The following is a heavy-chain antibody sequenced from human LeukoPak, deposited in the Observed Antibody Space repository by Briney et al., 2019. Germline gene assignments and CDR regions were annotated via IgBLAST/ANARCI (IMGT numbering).Heavy chain of an antibody. J-gene: IGHJ4*02. CDR1: GFTFSSYA. CDR2: ISGSGGST. V-gene: IGHV3-23*01. D-gene: IGHD3-16*01. Sequence: GGSLRLSCAASGFTFSSYAISWVRLAPGKGLEWVSAISGSGGSTYYADSVKGRFTISRDNSKNTLYLQMNSLRAEDTAVYYCAKDRPVGGEAYWGQGTLVTVSS. CDR3: AKDRPVGGEAY.